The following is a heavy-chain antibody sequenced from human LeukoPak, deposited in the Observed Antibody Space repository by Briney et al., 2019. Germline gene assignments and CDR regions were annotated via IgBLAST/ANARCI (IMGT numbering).Heavy chain of an antibody. Sequence: ASVKVSCKASGYTFTSYYMHWVRQAPGQGLEGMGIINLSGGSTSYAQKFQGRVTMTRDTSKSTVYMELSSLRSEDTAVYYCARDSLGTRAFDYWGQGTLVTVSS. V-gene: IGHV1-46*01. CDR2: INLSGGST. CDR1: GYTFTSYY. J-gene: IGHJ4*02. D-gene: IGHD3-16*02. CDR3: ARDSLGTRAFDY.